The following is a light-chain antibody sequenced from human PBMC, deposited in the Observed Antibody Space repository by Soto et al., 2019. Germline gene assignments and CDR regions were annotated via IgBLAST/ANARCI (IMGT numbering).Light chain of an antibody. CDR3: QQYNDWPPMYT. Sequence: EIVMTQSPATLSVSPGERATLFCRASQSVSNNLAWYQQKPGQAPRLLIYGASTSATGIPARFIGSGSGTEFTLTISSLQSEDFAVYYCQQYNDWPPMYTFGQGTKLEIK. J-gene: IGKJ2*01. CDR1: QSVSNN. CDR2: GAS. V-gene: IGKV3-15*01.